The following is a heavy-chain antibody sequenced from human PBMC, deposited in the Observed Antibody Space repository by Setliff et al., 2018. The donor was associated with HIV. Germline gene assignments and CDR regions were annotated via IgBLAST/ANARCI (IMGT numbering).Heavy chain of an antibody. J-gene: IGHJ3*02. D-gene: IGHD3-22*01. V-gene: IGHV4-30-4*08. CDR2: IYDSGRT. Sequence: SETLSLTCTVSGGSIRSGNYYWSWIRQPPGKGLEWIGYIYDSGRTYYNPSLKSRVTISVDTSKNQFSLKLSSVTAADTAVYYCARDRENYYDSTGAFDIWGQGTMVTVS. CDR3: ARDRENYYDSTGAFDI. CDR1: GGSIRSGNYY.